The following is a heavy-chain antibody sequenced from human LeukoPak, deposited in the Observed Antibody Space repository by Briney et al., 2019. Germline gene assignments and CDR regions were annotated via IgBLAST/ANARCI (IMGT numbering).Heavy chain of an antibody. CDR3: ARESSSSVSDY. CDR2: IYTSGST. J-gene: IGHJ4*02. D-gene: IGHD6-6*01. V-gene: IGHV4-61*02. CDR1: DGSISSGSYY. Sequence: SETLSLTCTLSDGSISSGSYYWSWIRQPAGKGLEWIGRIYTSGSTNYNPSLKGRVTISVDTPKNQFSLKLSSVTAADTAVYYCARESSSSVSDYWGQGTLVTVSS.